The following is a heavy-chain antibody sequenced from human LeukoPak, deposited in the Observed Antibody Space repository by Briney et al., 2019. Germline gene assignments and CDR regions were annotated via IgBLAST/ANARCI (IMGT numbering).Heavy chain of an antibody. CDR2: IYYSGST. CDR1: GDSIISGSHY. V-gene: IGHV4-39*01. D-gene: IGHD3-16*01. Sequence: SETLSLTCIVPGDSIISGSHYCDWIRQPPGKGLEWIGSIYYSGSTHYSPSLKSRVTISVDTSKNQFSLKLRSVTAADTAVYYCARRRMINDWFDPWGQGTLVTVST. J-gene: IGHJ5*02. CDR3: ARRRMINDWFDP.